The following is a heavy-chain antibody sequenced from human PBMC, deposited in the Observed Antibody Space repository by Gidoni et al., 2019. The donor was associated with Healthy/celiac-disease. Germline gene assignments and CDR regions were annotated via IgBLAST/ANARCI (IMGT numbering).Heavy chain of an antibody. CDR2: IYYSGST. D-gene: IGHD3-9*01. CDR3: ARTYYDILTGYYPGAFDI. J-gene: IGHJ3*02. V-gene: IGHV4-59*01. Sequence: QVQLQESGPGLVKPSETLSLTCTVSGGPISSYYWSWIRQPPGKGLEWIGYIYYSGSTNYNPSLKSRVTISVDTSKNQFSLKLSSVTAADTAVYYCARTYYDILTGYYPGAFDIWGQGTMVTVSS. CDR1: GGPISSYY.